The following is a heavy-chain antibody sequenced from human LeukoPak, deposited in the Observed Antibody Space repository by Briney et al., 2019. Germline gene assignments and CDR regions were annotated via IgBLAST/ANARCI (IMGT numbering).Heavy chain of an antibody. J-gene: IGHJ4*02. CDR2: ITGGADST. V-gene: IGHV3-23*01. Sequence: GGSLRLSCAGSGFTFNNYPISWVRQTPGKGLEWVSAITGGADSTYYADSVKGRFTISRDNSKNTLYLQMNSLRAEDTAVYYCSRGQGCAYWGQGTLVTVSS. CDR3: SRGQGCAY. D-gene: IGHD2-8*01. CDR1: GFTFNNYP.